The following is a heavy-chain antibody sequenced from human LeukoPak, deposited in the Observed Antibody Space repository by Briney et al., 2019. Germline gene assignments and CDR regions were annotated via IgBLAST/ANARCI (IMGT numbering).Heavy chain of an antibody. D-gene: IGHD1-14*01. CDR3: AKAPMALYPTTFDY. J-gene: IGHJ4*02. V-gene: IGHV3-23*01. Sequence: PGGSLRLSCAASGFTFSSYAMSWVRQAPGKGLEWVSAISGSGGSTYYADSVKGRFTISRDNSKNTLYRQMNSLRADDTSVYYFAKAPMALYPTTFDYWGQGTLVTVSS. CDR1: GFTFSSYA. CDR2: ISGSGGST.